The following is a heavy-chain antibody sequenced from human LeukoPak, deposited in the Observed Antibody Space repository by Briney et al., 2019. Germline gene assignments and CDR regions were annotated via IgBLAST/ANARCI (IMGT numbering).Heavy chain of an antibody. V-gene: IGHV3-43*02. D-gene: IGHD4-17*01. J-gene: IGHJ4*02. Sequence: PGGSLRLPCAASGFPLEVYAMHWVRQAPGKGLEWVSLISGDGGSTYYADSVKGRFTISRDNSKNSLYLQMNSLRTEDTALYYCANLLTKVTPYLDYWGEGTLVTVSS. CDR2: ISGDGGST. CDR3: ANLLTKVTPYLDY. CDR1: GFPLEVYA.